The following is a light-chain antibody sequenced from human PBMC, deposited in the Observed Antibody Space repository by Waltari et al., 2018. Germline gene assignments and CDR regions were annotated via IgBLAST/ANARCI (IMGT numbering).Light chain of an antibody. V-gene: IGKV3-20*01. CDR1: QSVSRT. CDR2: AAS. J-gene: IGKJ1*01. CDR3: QKYGTLPAT. Sequence: EIVLTQSPGTLPLSPGDRATLSCRASQSVSRTLAWYQQKPGQAPRLLIYAASSRATGIPDRFSGSGSGTDFSLTISRLEPEDFAVYYCQKYGTLPATFGQGTKVEIK.